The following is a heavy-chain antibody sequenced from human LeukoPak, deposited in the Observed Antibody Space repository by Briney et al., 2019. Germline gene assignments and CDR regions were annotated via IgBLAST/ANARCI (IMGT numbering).Heavy chain of an antibody. V-gene: IGHV3-30*04. Sequence: GRSLRLSCAASGFTFSSYAMHWVRQAPGKGLEWVAVISYDGSNKYYADSVKGRFTISRDNSKNTLHLQMNSLRAEDTAVYYCARDGGVYYYGSGSYYYYWGQGTLVTVSS. J-gene: IGHJ4*02. D-gene: IGHD3-10*01. CDR3: ARDGGVYYYGSGSYYYY. CDR2: ISYDGSNK. CDR1: GFTFSSYA.